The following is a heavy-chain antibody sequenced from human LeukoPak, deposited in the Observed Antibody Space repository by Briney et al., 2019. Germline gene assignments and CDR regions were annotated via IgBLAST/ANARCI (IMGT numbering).Heavy chain of an antibody. V-gene: IGHV5-51*01. CDR1: GYSFTNYW. Sequence: GESLKISCKGSGYSFTNYWIGWVRQMPGKGLEWMGMIYPGDSDTRYSPSFQGQVTISTDKSISTAYLQWSSLKASDPAMYYCARHSRDGYNYWFDPWGQGTLVTVSS. CDR3: ARHSRDGYNYWFDP. D-gene: IGHD5-24*01. CDR2: IYPGDSDT. J-gene: IGHJ5*02.